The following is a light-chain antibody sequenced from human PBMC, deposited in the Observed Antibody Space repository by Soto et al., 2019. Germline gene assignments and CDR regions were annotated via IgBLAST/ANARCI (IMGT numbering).Light chain of an antibody. J-gene: IGKJ2*02. CDR1: QSVSSSY. Sequence: EIVLTQSPGTLSLSPGERATHSCRASQSVSSSYLAWYQQKPGQAPRLLIYGASSRATGIPDRFSGSGSGTDFTLTISRLEPEDFAVYYCQQYGSPCTFGQGTKLEIK. CDR2: GAS. V-gene: IGKV3-20*01. CDR3: QQYGSPCT.